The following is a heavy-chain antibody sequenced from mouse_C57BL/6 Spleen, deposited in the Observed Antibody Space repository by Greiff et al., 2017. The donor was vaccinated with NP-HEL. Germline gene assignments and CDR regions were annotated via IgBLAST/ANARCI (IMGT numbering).Heavy chain of an antibody. J-gene: IGHJ1*03. Sequence: VQLQQSGAELVRPGTSVKVSCKASGYAFTNYLIEWVKQRPGQGLEWIGVINPGSGGTNYNEKFKGKATLTADKSSSTAYMQLSSLTSEDSAVYFCARSSLITTVASPYVWGTGTTVTVSS. CDR3: ARSSLITTVASPYV. V-gene: IGHV1-54*01. D-gene: IGHD1-1*01. CDR1: GYAFTNYL. CDR2: INPGSGGT.